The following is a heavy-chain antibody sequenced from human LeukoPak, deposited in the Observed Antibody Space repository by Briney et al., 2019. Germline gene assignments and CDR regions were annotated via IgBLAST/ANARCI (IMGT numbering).Heavy chain of an antibody. J-gene: IGHJ2*01. V-gene: IGHV1-69*04. D-gene: IGHD3-22*01. CDR3: ARFDSSGPYWYFDL. Sequence: GASVKVSCKASGGTFSSYAISWVRQAPGQGLEWMGRIIPILGIANYAQKFQGRVTITADKSTSTAYMELSSLRSEDTAVYYCARFDSSGPYWYFDLWGRGTLVTVSS. CDR2: IIPILGIA. CDR1: GGTFSSYA.